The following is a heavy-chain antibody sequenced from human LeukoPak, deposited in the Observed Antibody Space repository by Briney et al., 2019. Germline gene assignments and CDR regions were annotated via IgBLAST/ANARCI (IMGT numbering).Heavy chain of an antibody. CDR3: ARGDYDFWSGYSYYYMDV. D-gene: IGHD3-3*01. V-gene: IGHV4-30-4*08. CDR1: GGSISSGDYY. CDR2: IYYSGST. J-gene: IGHJ6*03. Sequence: SQTLSLTCTVSGGSISSGDYYWSWIRQPPGKGLEWIGFIYYSGSTYYNPSLKSRVTISVDTSKNQFSLKLSSVTAADTAVYYCARGDYDFWSGYSYYYMDVWGKGTTVTVSS.